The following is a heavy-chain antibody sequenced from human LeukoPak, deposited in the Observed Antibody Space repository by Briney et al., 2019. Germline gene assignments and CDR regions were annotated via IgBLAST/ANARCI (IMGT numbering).Heavy chain of an antibody. Sequence: ASVKVSCKASGYTFTGYYMHWVRQAPGQGLEWMGRINPNSGGTNYAQKFQGRVTMTRDTSISTAYMELSRLRSDDTAVYYCAREGTAMAEAFDIWGQGTMVTVSS. CDR1: GYTFTGYY. CDR2: INPNSGGT. J-gene: IGHJ3*02. V-gene: IGHV1-2*06. CDR3: AREGTAMAEAFDI. D-gene: IGHD5-18*01.